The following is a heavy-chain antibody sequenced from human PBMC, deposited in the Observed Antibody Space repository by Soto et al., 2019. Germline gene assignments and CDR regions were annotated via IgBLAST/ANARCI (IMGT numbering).Heavy chain of an antibody. Sequence: GGSLRLSCAASGFTFSSYGMHWVRQDPGKGLEWVPVISYDGSNKYYADSVKGRFTISRDNSKNTLYLQMNSLRAEDTAVYYCARGDREDIAVVIGVRPGEYGVDVWGQGTTVTVSS. D-gene: IGHD2-15*01. CDR2: ISYDGSNK. CDR3: ARGDREDIAVVIGVRPGEYGVDV. CDR1: GFTFSSYG. J-gene: IGHJ6*02. V-gene: IGHV3-30*03.